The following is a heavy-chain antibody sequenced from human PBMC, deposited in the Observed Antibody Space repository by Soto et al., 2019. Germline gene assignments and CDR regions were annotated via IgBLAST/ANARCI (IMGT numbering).Heavy chain of an antibody. CDR1: GYTFTSYD. Sequence: ASVKVSCKASGYTFTSYDINWVRQATGQGLEWMGWMKPNSGNTAYAQKFQGRVTMTRNTSISTAYMELSSLRSEDTAVYYCARGIAAALYYYYYGMDVWGQGTTVTVSS. CDR3: ARGIAAALYYYYYGMDV. CDR2: MKPNSGNT. D-gene: IGHD6-13*01. J-gene: IGHJ6*02. V-gene: IGHV1-8*01.